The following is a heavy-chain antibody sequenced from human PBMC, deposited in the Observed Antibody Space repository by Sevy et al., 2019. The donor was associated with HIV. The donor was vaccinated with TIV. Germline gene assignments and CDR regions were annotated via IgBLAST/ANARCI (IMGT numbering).Heavy chain of an antibody. CDR2: FDPEDEET. D-gene: IGHD3-22*01. V-gene: IGHV1-24*01. J-gene: IGHJ4*02. CDR3: ATTKDYYESSGDPFDY. Sequence: ASVKVSCKVSGYTLTKLAMHWVRQGPGKGLEWMGSFDPEDEETIYAQKFQGRVTMTEDTSTEIAYMELSSLRSEETAVYYCATTKDYYESSGDPFDYWGQGTLVTVSS. CDR1: GYTLTKLA.